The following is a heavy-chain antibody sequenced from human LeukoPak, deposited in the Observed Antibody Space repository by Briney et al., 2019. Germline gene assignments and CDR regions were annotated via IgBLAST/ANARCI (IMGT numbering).Heavy chain of an antibody. CDR2: INSAGSST. Sequence: PGGSLRLSCAASGFTFSSDWMHGVRQAPGKGLVWVSRINSAGSSTSYADSVKGRFTISRDNAKNTLYLQMNSLRAEDTAVYYCARATPGWWELQRWGQGTLVTVSS. J-gene: IGHJ4*02. V-gene: IGHV3-74*01. D-gene: IGHD1-26*01. CDR1: GFTFSSDW. CDR3: ARATPGWWELQR.